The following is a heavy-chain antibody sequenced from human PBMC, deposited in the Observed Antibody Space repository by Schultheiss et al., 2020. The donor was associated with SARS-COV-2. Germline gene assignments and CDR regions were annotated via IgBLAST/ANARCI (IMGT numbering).Heavy chain of an antibody. CDR1: GGSISSSSYY. J-gene: IGHJ6*02. Sequence: SETLSLTCTVSGGSISSSSYYWGWIRQPPGKGLEWIGSIYTSGSTNYNPSLKSRVTMSVDTSKNQFSLKLSSVTAADTAVYYCARDWATVTNRPGSYYYGMDVWGQGTTVTVSS. CDR2: IYTSGST. V-gene: IGHV4-39*07. CDR3: ARDWATVTNRPGSYYYGMDV. D-gene: IGHD4-17*01.